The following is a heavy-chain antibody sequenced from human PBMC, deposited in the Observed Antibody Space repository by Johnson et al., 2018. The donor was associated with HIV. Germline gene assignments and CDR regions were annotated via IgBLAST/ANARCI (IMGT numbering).Heavy chain of an antibody. Sequence: VQLMESGGGLIQPGGSLRLSCAASGFTVSRNYMNWVRQAPGEGLEWVSIIYSDGVTYYADSVKGRFTISRDNSKNTLYLQMNSLRAEDTAVYYCARFDSFDAFDIWGQGTMVIVS. CDR1: GFTVSRNY. V-gene: IGHV3-53*01. CDR3: ARFDSFDAFDI. CDR2: IYSDGVT. J-gene: IGHJ3*02. D-gene: IGHD3-9*01.